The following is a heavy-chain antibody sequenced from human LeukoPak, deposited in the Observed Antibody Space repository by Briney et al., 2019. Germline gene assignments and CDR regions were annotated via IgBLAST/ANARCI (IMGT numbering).Heavy chain of an antibody. CDR1: GFTFSSYA. V-gene: IGHV3-23*01. CDR2: ISGSGGST. J-gene: IGHJ6*02. Sequence: GGSLRLSCAASGFTFSSYAMSWVRQAPGKGLEWVSSISGSGGSTYYADSVKGRFTISRDNSKNTLYLQMNSLRAEDTAVYYCAKDQASPLWFGELLYDCHGMDVGGQGTAVTVSS. D-gene: IGHD3-10*01. CDR3: AKDQASPLWFGELLYDCHGMDV.